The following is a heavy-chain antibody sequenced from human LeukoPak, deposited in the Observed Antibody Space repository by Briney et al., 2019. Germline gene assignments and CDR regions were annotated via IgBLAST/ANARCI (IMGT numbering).Heavy chain of an antibody. CDR1: GVSISSSNSY. J-gene: IGHJ4*02. CDR3: ARVGGYSYGWDFDY. CDR2: IYYSGNT. D-gene: IGHD5-18*01. V-gene: IGHV4-39*01. Sequence: SETLSLTCTVSGVSISSSNSYWGWIRQPPGKGLEWIGSIYYSGNTYYNASLKSQVSISIDTSKNQFSLRLTSVTAADTAVYYCARVGGYSYGWDFDYWGQGTLVTVSS.